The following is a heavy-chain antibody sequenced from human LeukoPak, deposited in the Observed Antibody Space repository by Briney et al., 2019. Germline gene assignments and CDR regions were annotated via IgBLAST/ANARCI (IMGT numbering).Heavy chain of an antibody. J-gene: IGHJ3*02. CDR3: ARSGYCSGGSCYPPNAFDI. D-gene: IGHD2-15*01. Sequence: SETLSLTCAVYGGSFSGYYWSWIRQPPGKGLEWIGEINHSGSTNYNPSLKSRVTISVDTSKNQFSLKLSSVTAADTAVYYCARSGYCSGGSCYPPNAFDIWGRGTMVTVSS. CDR2: INHSGST. CDR1: GGSFSGYY. V-gene: IGHV4-34*01.